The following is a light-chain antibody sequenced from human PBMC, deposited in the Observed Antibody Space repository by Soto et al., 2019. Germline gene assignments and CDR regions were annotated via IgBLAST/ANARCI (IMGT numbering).Light chain of an antibody. CDR3: QQYDNWPPT. CDR1: PTVTSTY. V-gene: IGKV3-15*01. Sequence: VLPQSPGTLSLSPGASPTLSGGARPTVTSTYLAWYQQKPGQAPRLLIYDISTRATGVPSRFSGSGSGTEFTLTISGLQSEDFALYWCQQYDNWPPTFGGGTKVDIK. CDR2: DIS. J-gene: IGKJ4*01.